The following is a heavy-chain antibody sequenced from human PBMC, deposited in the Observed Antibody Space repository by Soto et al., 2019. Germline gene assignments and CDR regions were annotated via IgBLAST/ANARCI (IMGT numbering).Heavy chain of an antibody. CDR1: GFTFSSYS. Sequence: AGSLRLSCAASGFTFSSYSMNWVRQAPGKGLEWVSSISSSSSYIYYADSVKGRFTISRDNAKNSLYLQMNSLRAEDTAVYYCARVVGSYHFDYWGQGTLVTVSS. CDR3: ARVVGSYHFDY. V-gene: IGHV3-21*01. D-gene: IGHD1-26*01. CDR2: ISSSSSYI. J-gene: IGHJ4*02.